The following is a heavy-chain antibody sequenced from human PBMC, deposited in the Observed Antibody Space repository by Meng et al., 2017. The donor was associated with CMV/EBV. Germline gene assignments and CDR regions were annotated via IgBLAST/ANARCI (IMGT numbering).Heavy chain of an antibody. D-gene: IGHD6-19*01. CDR1: GGSFSGYY. CDR2: INHSGST. J-gene: IGHJ4*02. CDR3: AKGPISGWYWG. V-gene: IGHV4-34*01. Sequence: PETLSLTCAVFGGSFSGYYWSWIRQPPGKGLEWIGEINHSGSTNHNLSLKSRVTISVDTSKNQFSLKLSSVTAADTAVYYCAKGPISGWYWGWGQGTLVTVSS.